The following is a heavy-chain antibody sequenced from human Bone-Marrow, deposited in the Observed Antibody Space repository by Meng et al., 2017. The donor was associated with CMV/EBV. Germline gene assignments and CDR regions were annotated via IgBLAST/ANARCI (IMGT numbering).Heavy chain of an antibody. CDR1: GYTFTGYY. CDR2: INPNSGGT. Sequence: ASVKVSCKASGYTFTGYYMHWVRQAPGQGLEWMGWINPNSGGTNYAQKFQGRVTMTRDTSISTAYMELSRLRSDDTAVYYCARDQGTGDYYYYGMDVWGQGPTVTGSS. D-gene: IGHD7-27*01. CDR3: ARDQGTGDYYYYGMDV. V-gene: IGHV1-2*02. J-gene: IGHJ6*02.